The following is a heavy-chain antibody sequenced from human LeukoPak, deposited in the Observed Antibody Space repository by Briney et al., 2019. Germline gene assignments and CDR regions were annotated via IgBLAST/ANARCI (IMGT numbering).Heavy chain of an antibody. J-gene: IGHJ6*03. V-gene: IGHV4-4*07. D-gene: IGHD3-10*01. CDR3: ARMGSEYYYYYMDV. CDR2: IYTSGST. CDR1: GGSISSYY. Sequence: SETLSLTCTVSGGSISSYYWSWIRQPAGKGLEWIGRIYTSGSTNYNPSLKSRVTISVDKSKNQFSLKLSSMTAADTAVYYCARMGSEYYYYYMDVWGKGTTVTVSS.